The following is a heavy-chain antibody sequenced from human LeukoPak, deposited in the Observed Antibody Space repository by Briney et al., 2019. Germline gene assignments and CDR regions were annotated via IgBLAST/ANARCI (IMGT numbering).Heavy chain of an antibody. CDR1: GFTFSSYA. CDR3: AREPSGYEESGYFDY. CDR2: ISYDGSNK. Sequence: GGSLRLSCAASGFTFSSYAMHWVRQAPGKGLEWVAVISYDGSNKYYADAVKGRFTNTRNNSKNTLYLQMNSPRAEDTAVYYRAREPSGYEESGYFDYWGQGTLVTVFS. V-gene: IGHV3-30*04. D-gene: IGHD5-12*01. J-gene: IGHJ4*02.